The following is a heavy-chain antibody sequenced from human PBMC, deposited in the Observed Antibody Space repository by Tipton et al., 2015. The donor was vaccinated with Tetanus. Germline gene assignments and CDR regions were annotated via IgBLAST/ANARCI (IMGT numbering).Heavy chain of an antibody. CDR2: ITYSGST. Sequence: TLSLTCIVSGDAISTNSYFWGWIRQPPGKGLEWVGTITYSGSTYYNPSLQSRVTMSVDLSNNQFSLSLRFGSAADTAVYYCARAPYTSPGKYYFDYWGQGILVTVSS. CDR1: GDAISTNSYF. J-gene: IGHJ4*02. V-gene: IGHV4-39*07. CDR3: ARAPYTSPGKYYFDY. D-gene: IGHD5-18*01.